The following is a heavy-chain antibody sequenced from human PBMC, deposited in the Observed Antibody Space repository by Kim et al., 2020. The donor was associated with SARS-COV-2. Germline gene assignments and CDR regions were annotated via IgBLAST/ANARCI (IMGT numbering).Heavy chain of an antibody. D-gene: IGHD3-22*01. Sequence: YAASVKGRFTISRDDSKSIAYLQMNSLKTEDTAVYYCTRAGSGYYHWFDPWGQGTLVTVSS. J-gene: IGHJ5*02. CDR3: TRAGSGYYHWFDP. V-gene: IGHV3-49*02.